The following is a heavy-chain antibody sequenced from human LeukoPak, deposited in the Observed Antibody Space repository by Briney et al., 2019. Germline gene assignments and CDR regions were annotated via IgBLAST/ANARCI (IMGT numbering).Heavy chain of an antibody. CDR1: GYTFSSYG. CDR3: ARDPLPTYYYGSGSYPDYFDY. J-gene: IGHJ4*02. CDR2: ISAYNGNT. D-gene: IGHD3-10*01. Sequence: GASVKVSCKASGYTFSSYGTSWVRRAPGQGLEWMGWISAYNGNTNYAQKFQGRVTMTTETSTSTAYMELRSLRSDDTAVYYCARDPLPTYYYGSGSYPDYFDYWGQGTLVTVSS. V-gene: IGHV1-18*04.